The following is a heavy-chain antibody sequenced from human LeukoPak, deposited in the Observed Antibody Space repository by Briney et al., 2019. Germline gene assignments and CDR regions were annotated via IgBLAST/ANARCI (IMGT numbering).Heavy chain of an antibody. V-gene: IGHV4-31*03. J-gene: IGHJ6*02. D-gene: IGHD2-2*01. CDR2: IYYSGST. CDR3: ATGYCSSTSCSGGVYYYYGMDV. Sequence: PSQTLSLTCTVSGGSISSGGYYWSWIRQHPGKGLEWIGYIYYSGSTYYNPSLKSRVTISVDTSKNQFSLKLSSVTAADTAVYYCATGYCSSTSCSGGVYYYYGMDVWGQGTTVTVSS. CDR1: GGSISSGGYY.